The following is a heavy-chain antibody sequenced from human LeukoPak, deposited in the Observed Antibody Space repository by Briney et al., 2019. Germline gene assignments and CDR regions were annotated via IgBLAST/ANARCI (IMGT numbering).Heavy chain of an antibody. CDR3: AHSPKKRFDY. J-gene: IGHJ4*02. CDR2: IYWNDDK. CDR1: GFSLSTSGVG. V-gene: IGHV2-5*01. D-gene: IGHD3-10*01. Sequence: SGPTLVNPTQTLTLTCTFSGFSLSTSGVGVGWIRQPPGNDLEWLALIYWNDDKRYSPSLESRLTITKDTSKNQVVLTMTNMGPVDTATYYCAHSPKKRFDYWGQGTLVTVSS.